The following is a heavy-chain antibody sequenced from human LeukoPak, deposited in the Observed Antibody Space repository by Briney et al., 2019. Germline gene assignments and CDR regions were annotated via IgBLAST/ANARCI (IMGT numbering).Heavy chain of an antibody. CDR1: GGSISGSSYY. Sequence: PSETLSLTCSVSGGSISGSSYYWGWIRQPPGTGLEWIGNIYYRGSTYYNPSLKSRVIMSIDTSKNQFSLKVNSVTATDTAVYYCASEGIVVVVAASGWFDPWGQGTLVTVSS. J-gene: IGHJ5*02. CDR3: ASEGIVVVVAASGWFDP. D-gene: IGHD2-15*01. V-gene: IGHV4-39*02. CDR2: IYYRGST.